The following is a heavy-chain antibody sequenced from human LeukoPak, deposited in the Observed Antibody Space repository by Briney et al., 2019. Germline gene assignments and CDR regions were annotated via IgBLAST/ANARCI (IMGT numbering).Heavy chain of an antibody. Sequence: PGGSLRLSCAASGFTFSSYSMNWVRQAPGKGLEWVSYISSSSSTIYYADSVKGRFTISRDNAKNSLYLQMNSLRAEDTALYYCARAVYGSGSYINYYYYYMDVWGKGTTVTVSS. V-gene: IGHV3-48*01. CDR1: GFTFSSYS. J-gene: IGHJ6*03. CDR3: ARAVYGSGSYINYYYYYMDV. D-gene: IGHD3-10*01. CDR2: ISSSSSTI.